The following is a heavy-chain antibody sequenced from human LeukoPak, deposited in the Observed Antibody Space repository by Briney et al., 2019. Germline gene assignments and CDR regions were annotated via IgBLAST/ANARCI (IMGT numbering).Heavy chain of an antibody. CDR3: ARAGDGHTIPSLGFDH. CDR1: GYTFTSYY. D-gene: IGHD3-3*01. CDR2: INPSGGST. Sequence: ASVKVSCKASGYTFTSYYMHWVRQAPGQGLEWMGIINPSGGSTSYAQKFQGRVTMTRDMSTSTVYMELSSLRSEDTAVYYCARAGDGHTIPSLGFDHWGKGTLVSVSS. V-gene: IGHV1-46*01. J-gene: IGHJ4*02.